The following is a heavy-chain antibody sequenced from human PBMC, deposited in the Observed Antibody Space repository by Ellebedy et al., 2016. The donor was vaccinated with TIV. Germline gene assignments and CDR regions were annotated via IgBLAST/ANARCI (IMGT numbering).Heavy chain of an antibody. J-gene: IGHJ3*01. Sequence: GESLKISCAGSGFTFSSYNMNWVRQAPGRGLEWVSYISSSSRYIYYADSVKGRFTISRDNANISLFLQMTSLRADDTAVYYCASEMGRGASALWGQGTMVIVSS. V-gene: IGHV3-21*05. CDR1: GFTFSSYN. CDR2: ISSSSRYI. CDR3: ASEMGRGASAL. D-gene: IGHD3-10*01.